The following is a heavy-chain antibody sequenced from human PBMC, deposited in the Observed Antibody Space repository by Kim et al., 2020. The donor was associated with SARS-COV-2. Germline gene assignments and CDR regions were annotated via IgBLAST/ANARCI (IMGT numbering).Heavy chain of an antibody. CDR1: GFTFSSYA. D-gene: IGHD3-10*01. CDR2: ITKEGTIK. V-gene: IGHV3-30*14. J-gene: IGHJ4*02. Sequence: GGSLRLSCAASGFTFSSYAMHWVRQAPGKGLEWVASITKEGTIKDYVDSVKGRITISRDNSKNTLYLQVGSLRAEDTAIYYCARDDYGSVDYWGQVTLVTVSS. CDR3: ARDDYGSVDY.